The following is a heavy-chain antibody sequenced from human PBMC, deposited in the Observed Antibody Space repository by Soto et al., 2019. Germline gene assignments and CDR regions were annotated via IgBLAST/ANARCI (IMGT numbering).Heavy chain of an antibody. J-gene: IGHJ4*02. CDR1: GFSFSNYA. CDR2: VSYDGNDK. V-gene: IGHV3-30*18. D-gene: IGHD6-13*01. CDR3: AKEAHSSTWYYADY. Sequence: PGGSLRLSCAASGFSFSNYAMHWVRQAPGKGLEWVAVVSYDGNDKYYADSVKGRFTISRDNSKKTLYLQMNSLSAEDTAVYYCAKEAHSSTWYYADYWGQGTLVTVSS.